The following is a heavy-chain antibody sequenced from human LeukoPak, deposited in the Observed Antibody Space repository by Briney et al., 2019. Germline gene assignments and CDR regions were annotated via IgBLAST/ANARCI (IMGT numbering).Heavy chain of an antibody. Sequence: PSETLSLTCAVYGRSFSGYYWSWIRQPPGKGLEWIGEINHSGSTNHNPSLKSRVTISVDTSKNQFSLKLSSVTAADTAVYYCARWCPYDYGDYHFDYWGQGTLVTVSS. CDR2: INHSGST. CDR3: ARWCPYDYGDYHFDY. D-gene: IGHD4-17*01. CDR1: GRSFSGYY. V-gene: IGHV4-34*01. J-gene: IGHJ4*02.